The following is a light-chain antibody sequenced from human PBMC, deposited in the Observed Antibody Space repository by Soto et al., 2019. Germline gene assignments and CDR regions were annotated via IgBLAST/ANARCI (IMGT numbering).Light chain of an antibody. V-gene: IGKV1-5*01. CDR1: QSISSW. J-gene: IGKJ1*01. CDR3: LQDYSYPRT. CDR2: DAS. Sequence: DIQMTQSPSTLSASVGDRVTITCRASQSISSWLAWYQQKPGKAPKLLIYDASSLESGVPSRFSGSGSGADFTLTISRLQPEDFASYYCLQDYSYPRTFGPGTKVDIK.